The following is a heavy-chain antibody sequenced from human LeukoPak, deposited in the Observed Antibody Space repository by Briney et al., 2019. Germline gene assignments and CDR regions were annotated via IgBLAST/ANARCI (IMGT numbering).Heavy chain of an antibody. D-gene: IGHD6-13*01. CDR3: AKTGYSSSWYEDAFDI. CDR2: ISGSGSST. J-gene: IGHJ3*02. V-gene: IGHV3-23*01. Sequence: GGSLRLSCAASGFTFSSYAMSWVRQAPGKGLEWVSSISGSGSSTHYADSVKGRFTISRDNSKGTLNLQMNSVRAEDTAVYYCAKTGYSSSWYEDAFDIWGQGTMVTVSS. CDR1: GFTFSSYA.